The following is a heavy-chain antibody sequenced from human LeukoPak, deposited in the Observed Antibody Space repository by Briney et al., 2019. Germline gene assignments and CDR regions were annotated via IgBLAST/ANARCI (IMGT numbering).Heavy chain of an antibody. CDR3: AIYCSGGSCLFRAYGMDV. Sequence: ASVKVSCKVSGYTLTELSMHWVRQAPGKGLEWMGGFDPEDGETIYAQKFQGRVTMTEDTSTDTAYMELSSLRSDDTAVYYCAIYCSGGSCLFRAYGMDVWGQGTTVTVSS. CDR1: GYTLTELS. V-gene: IGHV1-24*01. CDR2: FDPEDGET. J-gene: IGHJ6*02. D-gene: IGHD2-15*01.